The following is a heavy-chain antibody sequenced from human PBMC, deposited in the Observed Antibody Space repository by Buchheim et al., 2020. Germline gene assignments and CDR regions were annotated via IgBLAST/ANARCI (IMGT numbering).Heavy chain of an antibody. D-gene: IGHD5-12*01. J-gene: IGHJ6*02. V-gene: IGHV3-7*01. CDR3: ARGASAYETFYYYYGMDV. CDR1: GFTFSSYW. CDR2: IKQDGSEK. Sequence: EVQLVESGGGLVQPGGSLRLSCAASGFTFSSYWMSWVRQAPGKGLEWVANIKQDGSEKYYVDSVKGRFTISRDNAKDSLYLQMNSLRAEDTAVYYCARGASAYETFYYYYGMDVWGQGT.